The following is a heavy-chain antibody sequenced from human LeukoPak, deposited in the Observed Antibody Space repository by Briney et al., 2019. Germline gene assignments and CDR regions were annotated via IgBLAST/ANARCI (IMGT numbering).Heavy chain of an antibody. CDR3: AREDFGGVFDY. CDR1: GFTFSSYA. V-gene: IGHV3-30*04. J-gene: IGHJ4*02. D-gene: IGHD3-10*01. Sequence: PGGSLRLSCAASGFTFSSYAMHWVRQAPGKGLEWVAVISYDGSNKYYADSVKGRFTISRDNSKNTLYLQMNSLRAEDTAVYYCAREDFGGVFDYWGQGTLVTVSS. CDR2: ISYDGSNK.